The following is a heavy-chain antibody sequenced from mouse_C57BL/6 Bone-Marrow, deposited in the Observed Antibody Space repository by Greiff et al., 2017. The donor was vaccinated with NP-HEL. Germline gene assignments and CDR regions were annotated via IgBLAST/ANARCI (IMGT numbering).Heavy chain of an antibody. CDR1: GYTFTSYW. V-gene: IGHV1-64*01. CDR3: AEDPHYCGSSYNYWYFDV. Sequence: VQLQQPGAELVKPGASVKLSCKASGYTFTSYWMHWVKQRPGQGLEWIGMIHPNSGSTNYNEKFKSKATLTVDKSSSTAYMQLSSLTSEDSAVYYCAEDPHYCGSSYNYWYFDVWGTGTTVTVSS. D-gene: IGHD1-1*01. J-gene: IGHJ1*03. CDR2: IHPNSGST.